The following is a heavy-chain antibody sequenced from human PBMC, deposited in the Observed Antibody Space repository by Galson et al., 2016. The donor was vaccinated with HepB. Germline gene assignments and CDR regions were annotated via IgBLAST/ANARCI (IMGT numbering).Heavy chain of an antibody. Sequence: SVKVSCKASGYTFTGYYLHWVRQAPGQGPEWMGWIVPSSGDTKFAENFEGRVTMTRDMTINTVYFPLSRLRSDDTAVYFCARAVTGRQARRHYFDLRGQGAPVTVSS. V-gene: IGHV1-2*02. D-gene: IGHD1-1*01. CDR2: IVPSSGDT. CDR3: ARAVTGRQARRHYFDL. J-gene: IGHJ4*02. CDR1: GYTFTGYY.